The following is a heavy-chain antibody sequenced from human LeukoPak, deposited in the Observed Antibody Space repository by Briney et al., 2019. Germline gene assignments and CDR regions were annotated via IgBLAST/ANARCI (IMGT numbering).Heavy chain of an antibody. CDR2: IYYSGST. D-gene: IGHD6-13*01. CDR1: GYSISIGYY. Sequence: SETLSLTCKVSGYSISIGYYWSWIRQPPGKGLEWIGYIYYSGSTNYNPSLKSRVTISVDTSKNQFSLKLSSVTAADTAVYYCARRRSGSSWYKDNWFDPWGQGTLVTVSS. V-gene: IGHV4-59*01. J-gene: IGHJ5*02. CDR3: ARRRSGSSWYKDNWFDP.